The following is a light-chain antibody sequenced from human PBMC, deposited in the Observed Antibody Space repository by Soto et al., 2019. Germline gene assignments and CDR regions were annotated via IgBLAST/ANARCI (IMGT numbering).Light chain of an antibody. CDR1: QTISIW. CDR2: KAS. CDR3: QQYNSYSGYT. Sequence: DIQMTQSPSTLSASVGDRVTITCRASQTISIWLAWYQQKPGKAPKLLIYKASSLETGVPSRFSGSGSGTEFTLTISSLQPDDFATYFCQQYNSYSGYTFGQGTKLEIK. J-gene: IGKJ2*01. V-gene: IGKV1-5*03.